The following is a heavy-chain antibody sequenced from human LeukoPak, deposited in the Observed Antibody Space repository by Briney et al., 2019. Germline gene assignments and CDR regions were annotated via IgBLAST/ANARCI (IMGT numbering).Heavy chain of an antibody. CDR2: IYPGDSDT. Sequence: RAGEPRNFSCKGSGYSFTSYWIGWVRQIPGKGLGWMGIIYPGDSDTRYSPSFQGQVTISADKSISTAYLQWSSLNASDAAMYYCAITQGGYWFDPWGQGTLVTVSS. J-gene: IGHJ5*02. CDR1: GYSFTSYW. D-gene: IGHD3-16*01. CDR3: AITQGGYWFDP. V-gene: IGHV5-51*01.